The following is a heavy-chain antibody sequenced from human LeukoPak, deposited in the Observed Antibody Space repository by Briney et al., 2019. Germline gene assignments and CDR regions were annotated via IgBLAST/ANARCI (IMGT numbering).Heavy chain of an antibody. CDR2: INAGNGNT. CDR3: ARDRGGYANWFDP. D-gene: IGHD5-12*01. J-gene: IGHJ5*02. CDR1: GYTFTSYA. V-gene: IGHV1-3*01. Sequence: ASVKVSSKASGYTFTSYAMHWVRQAPGQRLEWMGWINAGNGNTKYSQKFQGRVTITRDTSASTAYMELSSLRSEDTGVYYCARDRGGYANWFDPWGQGTLVTVSS.